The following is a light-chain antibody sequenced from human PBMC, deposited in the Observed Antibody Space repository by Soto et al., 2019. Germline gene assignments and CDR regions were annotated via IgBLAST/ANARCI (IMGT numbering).Light chain of an antibody. Sequence: EIVLTQSPATLSLSPGERATLSCRASQSVSSYLAWYQQQPGQAPRLLLYDASNRATGIPARFSGSGSGTDFTLTISSLEPEDFAVYYCQQRSNWPPAWTFGPGTKVDIK. CDR1: QSVSSY. V-gene: IGKV3-11*01. CDR2: DAS. J-gene: IGKJ3*01. CDR3: QQRSNWPPAWT.